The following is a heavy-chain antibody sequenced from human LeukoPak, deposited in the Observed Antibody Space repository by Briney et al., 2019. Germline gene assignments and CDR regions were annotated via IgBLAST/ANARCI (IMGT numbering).Heavy chain of an antibody. CDR1: GFIFSDYY. Sequence: PGGSLRLSCAASGFIFSDYYMSWIRQAPGKGLEWISYITSRGRTIWYADSVKGRFSISRDNAKNSLHLQMNGLRAEDTAVYYCVRTQWELIPFCDYWGQGALVTVSS. V-gene: IGHV3-11*01. CDR3: VRTQWELIPFCDY. D-gene: IGHD1-26*01. CDR2: ITSRGRTI. J-gene: IGHJ4*02.